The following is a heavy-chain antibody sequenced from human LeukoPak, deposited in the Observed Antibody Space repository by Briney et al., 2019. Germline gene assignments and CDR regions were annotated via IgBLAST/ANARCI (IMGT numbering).Heavy chain of an antibody. V-gene: IGHV4-34*01. Sequence: PSETLSLTCAVYGGSFSGYYWSWIRQPPGKGLEWIGEINHSGSTNYNPSLKSRVTISVDTSKNQFSLKLSSVTAADTAVYYCASVDVVVPAAIDYWGQGTLVTVSS. D-gene: IGHD2-2*01. CDR2: INHSGST. J-gene: IGHJ4*02. CDR3: ASVDVVVPAAIDY. CDR1: GGSFSGYY.